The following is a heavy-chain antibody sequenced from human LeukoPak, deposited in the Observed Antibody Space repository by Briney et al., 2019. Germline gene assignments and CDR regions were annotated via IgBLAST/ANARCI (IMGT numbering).Heavy chain of an antibody. CDR3: ARGEGSGTYMSYFDY. CDR1: GFTLSDYY. J-gene: IGHJ4*02. D-gene: IGHD3-10*01. Sequence: GSLRLSCAASGFTLSDYYMSWIRQSPGKGLEWIGEIDHSGNTNYNPSLKSRVTISEDTSKNQFSLKLSSVSAADTAVYYCARGEGSGTYMSYFDYWGQGTLVTVSS. CDR2: IDHSGNT. V-gene: IGHV4-34*01.